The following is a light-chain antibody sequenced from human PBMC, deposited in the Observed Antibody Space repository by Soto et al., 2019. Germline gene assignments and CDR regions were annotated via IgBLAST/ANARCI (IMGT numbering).Light chain of an antibody. CDR2: DAS. V-gene: IGKV3-11*01. CDR1: QSVSSY. CDR3: QQYNSWLRT. J-gene: IGKJ1*01. Sequence: EIVLTQSPATLSLSPGERATRFCSARQSVSSYLAWYQQKPGQAPNPLIYDASNRATGIPARFSGSGSGTEFTLIISSLQSEDSAVYYCQQYNSWLRTFGQGTKVDIK.